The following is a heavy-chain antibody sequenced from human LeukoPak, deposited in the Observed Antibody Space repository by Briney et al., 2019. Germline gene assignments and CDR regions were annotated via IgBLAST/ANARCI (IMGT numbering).Heavy chain of an antibody. CDR3: ARVHSPKNSYGPQYYFDY. D-gene: IGHD5-18*01. J-gene: IGHJ4*02. CDR2: IYYSGST. CDR1: GGSFSGYY. V-gene: IGHV4-34*01. Sequence: SETLSLTCAVYGGSFSGYYWSWIRQPPGKGLEWIGSIYYSGSTYYNPSLKSRVTISVDTSKNHFSLKLSSVTAADTAVYYCARVHSPKNSYGPQYYFDYWGQGTLVTVSS.